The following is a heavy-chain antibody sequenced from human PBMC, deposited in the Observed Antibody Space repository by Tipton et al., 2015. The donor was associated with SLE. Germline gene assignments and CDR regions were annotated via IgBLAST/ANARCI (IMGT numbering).Heavy chain of an antibody. Sequence: TLSLTCSVSGASISSHYWSWIRQPPGKGLEWIGHISDSEGTNYNPSLRSRVTMSVDTSKNQFSLKLRSVTAADTAVYYCARGFTLGDSAAAFDYWGQGTLVSVSS. CDR1: GASISSHY. V-gene: IGHV4-59*11. CDR3: ARGFTLGDSAAAFDY. J-gene: IGHJ4*02. D-gene: IGHD2-21*02. CDR2: ISDSEGT.